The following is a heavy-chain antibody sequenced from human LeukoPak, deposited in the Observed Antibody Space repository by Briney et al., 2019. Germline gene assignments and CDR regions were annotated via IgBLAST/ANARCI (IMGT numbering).Heavy chain of an antibody. D-gene: IGHD3-10*01. V-gene: IGHV3-23*01. CDR1: GFIFMNYD. CDR3: AKDRPLWFGELYSD. CDR2: ISDSGNT. Sequence: PGGSLRLSCKGSGFIFMNYDMSWVRQVPGKGLEWVADISDSGNTYHADSVKGRFTISRDSSKNTLYLQMNSLRAEDTAVYYCAKDRPLWFGELYSDWGQGTLVTVSS. J-gene: IGHJ4*02.